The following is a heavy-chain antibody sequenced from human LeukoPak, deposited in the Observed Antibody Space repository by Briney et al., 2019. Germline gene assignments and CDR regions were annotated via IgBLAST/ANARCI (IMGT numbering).Heavy chain of an antibody. D-gene: IGHD3-10*01. CDR2: INPNSGGT. CDR1: GYTFTDYY. CDR3: ATHPMVRGVGLFDY. V-gene: IGHV1-2*02. J-gene: IGHJ4*02. Sequence: ASVKVSCKASGYTFTDYYRNWVRQAPGQGLEWMGWINPNSGGTNSAQKFQGRVTMTRDTSISTAYMELNRLASDDTAVYYCATHPMVRGVGLFDYWGQGTLVTVSS.